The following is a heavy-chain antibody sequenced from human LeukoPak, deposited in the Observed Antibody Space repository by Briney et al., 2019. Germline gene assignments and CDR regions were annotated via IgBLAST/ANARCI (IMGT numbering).Heavy chain of an antibody. V-gene: IGHV3-30*18. CDR3: AKDRVPFTPDAFDI. Sequence: GALRLSCAASGFTFSSYGMHWVRQAPGKGLEWVAVISYDGSNKYYADSVKGRFTISRDNSKNTLYLQMNSLRAEDTAVYYCAKDRVPFTPDAFDIWGQGTMVTVSS. CDR2: ISYDGSNK. J-gene: IGHJ3*02. CDR1: GFTFSSYG.